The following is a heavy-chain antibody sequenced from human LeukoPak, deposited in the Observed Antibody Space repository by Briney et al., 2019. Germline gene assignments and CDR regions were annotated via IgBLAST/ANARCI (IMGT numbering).Heavy chain of an antibody. J-gene: IGHJ4*02. CDR2: IYYSGST. CDR1: GGSISSGDYY. Sequence: PSQTLSLTCTVSGGSISSGDYYWSWIRQPPGKGLEGIGYIYYSGSTYYNPSPKSRVTISVDTSKNQFSLKLSSVTAADTAVYYCARITYSSSWYYFDYWGRGTLVTVSS. CDR3: ARITYSSSWYYFDY. D-gene: IGHD6-13*01. V-gene: IGHV4-30-4*08.